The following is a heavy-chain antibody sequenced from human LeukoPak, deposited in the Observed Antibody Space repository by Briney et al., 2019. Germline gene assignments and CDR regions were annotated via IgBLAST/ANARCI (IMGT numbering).Heavy chain of an antibody. J-gene: IGHJ3*02. V-gene: IGHV4-38-2*01. Sequence: GSLRLSCAASGFTFSDYYMTWIRQPPGKGLEWIGSIYYSGSTYYNPSLKSRVTMSVDTSKNQFSLKLSSVTAADTAAYFCARVGGITMIVVLVGDAFDIWGRGTMVTVSS. CDR3: ARVGGITMIVVLVGDAFDI. CDR1: GFTFSDYY. CDR2: IYYSGST. D-gene: IGHD3-22*01.